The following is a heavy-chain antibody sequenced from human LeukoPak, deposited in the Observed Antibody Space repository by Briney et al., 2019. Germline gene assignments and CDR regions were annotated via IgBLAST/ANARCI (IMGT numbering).Heavy chain of an antibody. CDR2: IIPIFGTA. Sequence: ASVKVSCKASGGTFSSYAISWVRQAPGQGLEWMGGIIPIFGTANYAQKFQGRVTITADESTSTAYMGLSSLRSEDTAVYYCARLLRFLEWYYMDVWGKGTTVTVSS. CDR3: ARLLRFLEWYYMDV. V-gene: IGHV1-69*13. J-gene: IGHJ6*03. CDR1: GGTFSSYA. D-gene: IGHD3-3*01.